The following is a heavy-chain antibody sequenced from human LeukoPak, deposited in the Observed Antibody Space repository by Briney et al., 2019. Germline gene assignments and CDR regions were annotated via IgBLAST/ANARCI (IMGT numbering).Heavy chain of an antibody. D-gene: IGHD2-2*01. CDR2: ISTYNGNT. CDR1: GYTFTTCG. V-gene: IGHV1-18*01. CDR3: GRDRGYCSSTSCPVDY. Sequence: ASVKDSCKASGYTFTTCGINWVRQAPGQGLEWMGWISTYNGNTNYAQKFQGRVTMTTDTSTSTAYMEVRSLRSDDTAVYYCGRDRGYCSSTSCPVDYWGQGTLVTVSS. J-gene: IGHJ4*02.